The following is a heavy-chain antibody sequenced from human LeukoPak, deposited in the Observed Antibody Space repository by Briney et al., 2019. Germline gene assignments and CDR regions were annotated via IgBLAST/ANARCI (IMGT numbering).Heavy chain of an antibody. J-gene: IGHJ4*02. CDR2: ISYDGSNK. V-gene: IGHV3-30-3*01. D-gene: IGHD3-10*01. Sequence: GGSLRLSCAASGFTFSSYAMHWVRQAPGKGLEWVAVISYDGSNKYYADSVKGRFTISRDNSKNTLYLQMSSLRAEDTAVYYCARDNGYGSGSSDYWGQGTLVTVSS. CDR1: GFTFSSYA. CDR3: ARDNGYGSGSSDY.